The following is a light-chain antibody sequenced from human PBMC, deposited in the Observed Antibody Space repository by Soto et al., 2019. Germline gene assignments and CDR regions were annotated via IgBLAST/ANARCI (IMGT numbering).Light chain of an antibody. Sequence: QSVLTQPASVSGSPGQSITISCTGTSSDVGGYNYVSWYQQHPGKAPKLMIYEVSYRPSGVSIRFSGSKSANTASLTISGLQAEDEADYYCSSYTSSSTVYVFGTGTKLTVL. CDR1: SSDVGGYNY. CDR3: SSYTSSSTVYV. CDR2: EVS. J-gene: IGLJ1*01. V-gene: IGLV2-14*01.